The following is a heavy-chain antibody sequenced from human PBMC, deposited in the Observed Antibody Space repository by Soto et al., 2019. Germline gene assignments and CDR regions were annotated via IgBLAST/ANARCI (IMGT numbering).Heavy chain of an antibody. CDR1: GYTFTSYG. Sequence: ASVKVSCKASGYTFTSYGISWVRQAPGQGLEWMGWISAYNGNTKYAQKLQGRVTMTTDTSTSTAYMEVRSLRSDDTAVYYCARADKDAVARSHYYYYGMDVWGQGTTVTVSS. V-gene: IGHV1-18*01. CDR3: ARADKDAVARSHYYYYGMDV. D-gene: IGHD6-19*01. J-gene: IGHJ6*02. CDR2: ISAYNGNT.